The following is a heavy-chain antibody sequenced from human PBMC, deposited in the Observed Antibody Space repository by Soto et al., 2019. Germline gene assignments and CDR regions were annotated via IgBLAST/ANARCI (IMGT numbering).Heavy chain of an antibody. CDR3: PRGLERYYFAY. D-gene: IGHD3-3*01. J-gene: IGHJ4*02. CDR2: INPSSGSI. V-gene: IGHV1-46*03. CDR1: GYTFTRHY. Sequence: QVQLVQSGAEVKKPGASVKVSCKASGYTFTRHYMHWVRQAPGQGLEWMGIINPSSGSISHAQKFQGGVTMTRHTSTSSVYMELSSLRSEDTAVHSCPRGLERYYFAYWGQGTLVTFSS.